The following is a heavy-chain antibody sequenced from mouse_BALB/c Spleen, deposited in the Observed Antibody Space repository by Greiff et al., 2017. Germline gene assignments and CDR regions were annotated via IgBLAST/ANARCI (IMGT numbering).Heavy chain of an antibody. CDR3: ASAPYYGYFDY. CDR1: GYTFTSYV. V-gene: IGHV1-14*01. D-gene: IGHD1-1*01. Sequence: VQLQQSGPELVKPGASVKMSRKASGYTFTSYVMHWVKQKPGQGLEWIGYINPYNDGTKYNEKFKGKATLTSDKSSSTAYMELSSLTSEDSAVYYCASAPYYGYFDYWGQGTTLTVSS. J-gene: IGHJ2*01. CDR2: INPYNDGT.